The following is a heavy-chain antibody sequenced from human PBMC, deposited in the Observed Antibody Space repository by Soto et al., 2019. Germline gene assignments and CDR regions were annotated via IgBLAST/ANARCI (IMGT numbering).Heavy chain of an antibody. J-gene: IGHJ4*02. V-gene: IGHV3-23*01. Sequence: GGSLRLSCAASGFTFSSYAMSWVRQAPGKGLEWVSAISGSGGSTYYADSVKGRFTISRDNSKNTLYLQMNSLRAEDTAVYYCAKTRNCGGDCPLYYFDYWGKGTLVTVYS. D-gene: IGHD2-21*02. CDR1: GFTFSSYA. CDR3: AKTRNCGGDCPLYYFDY. CDR2: ISGSGGST.